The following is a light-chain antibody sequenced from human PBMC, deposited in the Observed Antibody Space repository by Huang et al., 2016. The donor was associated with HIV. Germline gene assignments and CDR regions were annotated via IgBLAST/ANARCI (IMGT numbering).Light chain of an antibody. CDR1: QSIDGY. CDR3: QQSYSTLIT. CDR2: SAS. V-gene: IGKV1-39*01. Sequence: IQMTQSPSSLSASVGDRVTITCRASQSIDGYLNWYQQKPGKAPKLLISSASTLHTGVPPRFSGSGSGTDYTLIIDNLQPDDFATYFRQQSYSTLITFGQGSRL. J-gene: IGKJ5*01.